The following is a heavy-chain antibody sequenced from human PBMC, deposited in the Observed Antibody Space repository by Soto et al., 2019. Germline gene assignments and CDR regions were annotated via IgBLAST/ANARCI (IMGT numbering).Heavy chain of an antibody. CDR1: AGSISRHY. V-gene: IGHV4-59*11. D-gene: IGHD3-16*02. CDR3: ARAHYDYVWGSYRLPLMDG. CDR2: IYYSGST. Sequence: PSAIQSLTGPDSAGSISRHYCSWIRPKPGKGLEWIGYIYYSGSTNYNPSLKSRVTISVDTSKNQFSLKLSSVTAADTAVYYCARAHYDYVWGSYRLPLMDGWGQGTTVSVS. J-gene: IGHJ6*02.